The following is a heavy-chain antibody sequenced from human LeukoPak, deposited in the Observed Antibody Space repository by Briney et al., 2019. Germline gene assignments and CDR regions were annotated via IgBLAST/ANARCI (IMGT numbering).Heavy chain of an antibody. J-gene: IGHJ4*02. CDR1: GFIVSSKY. CDR3: ARAGPIDY. CDR2: IYSGGST. Sequence: GGSLRLSCAASGFIVSSKYMSWVRQAPGKGLEWVTVIYSGGSTYYAAPVEGRFTISRDNSKNTVYPQMNSLRVEDTAVYYCARAGPIDYWGQGTLVTVSS. V-gene: IGHV3-53*01.